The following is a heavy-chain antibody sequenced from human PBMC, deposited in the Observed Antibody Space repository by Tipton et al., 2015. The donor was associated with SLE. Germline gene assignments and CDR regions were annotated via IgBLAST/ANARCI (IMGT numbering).Heavy chain of an antibody. D-gene: IGHD3-22*01. CDR2: INHSGNT. Sequence: TLSLTCAVYGGSFSGYYWSWIRQPPGKGLEWIGEINHSGNTNYNPSLKSRVTISVDTSKNQFSLKLSSVTAADTAVYYGARGPDFYDSSGSYDYWGQGTLVTVSS. J-gene: IGHJ4*02. CDR3: ARGPDFYDSSGSYDY. CDR1: GGSFSGYY. V-gene: IGHV4-34*01.